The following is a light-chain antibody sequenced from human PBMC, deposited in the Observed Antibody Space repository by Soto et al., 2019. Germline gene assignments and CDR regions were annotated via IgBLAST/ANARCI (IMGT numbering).Light chain of an antibody. J-gene: IGKJ4*01. CDR3: QQYYNLPLT. CDR2: GAS. CDR1: HNIGSN. Sequence: IVMTQSPATLSVSPGERATLSCRASHNIGSNLAWYQHKPGQAPRLLIIGASTRAADFPDRFSGSGSGTDFTITITRMPSDVFVVYFCQQYYNLPLTFGGRPKVEI. V-gene: IGKV3-15*01.